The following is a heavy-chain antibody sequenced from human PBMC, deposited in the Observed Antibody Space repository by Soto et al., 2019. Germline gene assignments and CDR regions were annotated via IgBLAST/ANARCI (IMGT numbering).Heavy chain of an antibody. V-gene: IGHV4-31*03. CDR1: GGSISSGGYY. CDR2: IYYSGNT. CDR3: ARRYSSGFDY. J-gene: IGHJ4*02. Sequence: QVQLQESGPGLVKPSQTLSLTCTVSGGSISSGGYYWSWIRQHPGKGLEWIGYIYYSGNTYYNPSHMNRVTISVDTSKNQFSLKLSSGTAADTAVYYCARRYSSGFDYWGQGTLVTVSS. D-gene: IGHD6-19*01.